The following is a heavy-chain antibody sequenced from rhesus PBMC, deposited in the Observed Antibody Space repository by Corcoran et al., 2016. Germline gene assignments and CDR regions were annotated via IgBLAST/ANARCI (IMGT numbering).Heavy chain of an antibody. Sequence: QVQLQESGPGLVKPSETLSTTCAVSGGSIRGGYYGGWNRQHPGKGLEWIGNIYGNSASTYYNPSRKSLVTISKDTSKNQFSLKLSSVTAADTAVYYCARVIIAGTFDYWGQGVLVTVSS. CDR2: IYGNSAST. V-gene: IGHV4S7*01. D-gene: IGHD1-1-1*01. J-gene: IGHJ4*01. CDR1: GGSIRGGYY. CDR3: ARVIIAGTFDY.